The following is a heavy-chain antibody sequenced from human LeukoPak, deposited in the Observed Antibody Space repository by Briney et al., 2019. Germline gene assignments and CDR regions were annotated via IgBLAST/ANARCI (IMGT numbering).Heavy chain of an antibody. CDR3: ARSPLRQRGPGGYDY. CDR1: GGTFSSYA. Sequence: SVKVSCKASGGTFSSYALSWVRQAPGQGLEWMGGIIPIFGTANYAQKFQGRVTITADESTSTAYMELSSLRSEDTAVYYCARSPLRQRGPGGYDYWGQGTLVTVSS. D-gene: IGHD4-17*01. J-gene: IGHJ4*02. V-gene: IGHV1-69*13. CDR2: IIPIFGTA.